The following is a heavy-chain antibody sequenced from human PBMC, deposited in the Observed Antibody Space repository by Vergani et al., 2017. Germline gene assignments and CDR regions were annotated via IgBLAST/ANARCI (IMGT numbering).Heavy chain of an antibody. Sequence: QVQLVQSGAEVKKPGSSVKVSCKASGGTFSSYAISWVRQAPGQGLEWMGGIIPIFGTANYAQKFQGRVTITADESTSTAYMELSSLRSEDTAVYYCARRQARGGESDYYYYGMDVWGQGTTVTVS. V-gene: IGHV1-69*01. CDR1: GGTFSSYA. J-gene: IGHJ6*02. CDR3: ARRQARGGESDYYYYGMDV. CDR2: IIPIFGTA. D-gene: IGHD3-16*01.